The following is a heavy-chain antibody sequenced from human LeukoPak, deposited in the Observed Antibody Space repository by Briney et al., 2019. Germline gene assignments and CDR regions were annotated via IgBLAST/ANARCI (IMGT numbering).Heavy chain of an antibody. CDR3: ARMVIATGGNWFDP. CDR1: GGSISSGGYY. V-gene: IGHV4-31*03. CDR2: IYYSGST. J-gene: IGHJ5*02. D-gene: IGHD2-21*01. Sequence: SETLSLTCTVSGGSISSGGYYWSWIRQFPGKDLEWIGYIYYSGSTYYTPSLKSRLAISVDTSKNHFSLKLSSVTAADTAVYHCARMVIATGGNWFDPWGQGTLVTVSP.